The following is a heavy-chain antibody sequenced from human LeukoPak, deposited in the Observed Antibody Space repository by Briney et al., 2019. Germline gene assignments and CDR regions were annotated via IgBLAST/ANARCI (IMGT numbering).Heavy chain of an antibody. CDR2: INPNSGGT. V-gene: IGHV1-2*02. CDR3: ARDAGMATKYYFDY. D-gene: IGHD5-24*01. J-gene: IGHJ4*02. CDR1: GYTFTGYY. Sequence: AASVKASCKASGYTFTGYYMHWVRQAPGQGLEWMGWINPNSGGTNYAQRFQGRVTMTRDTSISTAYMELSRLRSDDTAVYYCARDAGMATKYYFDYWGQGTLVTVSS.